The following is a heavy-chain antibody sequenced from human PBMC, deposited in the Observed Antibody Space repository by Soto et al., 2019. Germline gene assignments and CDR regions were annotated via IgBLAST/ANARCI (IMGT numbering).Heavy chain of an antibody. J-gene: IGHJ4*02. Sequence: PGGSLRLSCEASGFSFSSFAMNWVRQAPGRGLEWVSYISDDGASIYYADSLKGRFTISRDNAKNSLSLQMNNLRDEDTAVYYCARENSVQAWLHHFDHWGLGTLVTVSS. CDR3: ARENSVQAWLHHFDH. V-gene: IGHV3-48*03. D-gene: IGHD5-18*01. CDR2: ISDDGASI. CDR1: GFSFSSFA.